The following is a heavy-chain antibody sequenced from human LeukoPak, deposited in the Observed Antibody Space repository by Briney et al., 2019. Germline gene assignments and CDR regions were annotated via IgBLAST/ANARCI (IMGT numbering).Heavy chain of an antibody. CDR1: GFTFDDYA. V-gene: IGHV3-43D*03. CDR3: ARVEGHNWNYPYYYYMDV. D-gene: IGHD1-7*01. CDR2: IGWNGGST. Sequence: PGGSLRLSCAASGFTFDDYAMHWVRQAPGKGLEWVSLIGWNGGSTYYADSVKGRFTISRDNAKNSLYLQMNSLRAEDTALYYCARVEGHNWNYPYYYYMDVWGKGTTVTVSS. J-gene: IGHJ6*03.